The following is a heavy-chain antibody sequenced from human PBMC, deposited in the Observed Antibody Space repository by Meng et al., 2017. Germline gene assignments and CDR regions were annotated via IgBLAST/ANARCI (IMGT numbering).Heavy chain of an antibody. V-gene: IGHV4-34*01. J-gene: IGHJ4*02. D-gene: IGHD1-26*01. CDR1: GGSSSGYY. Sequence: SETLSPTCAVYGGSSSGYYWSWNRQLPGKGREWIGEINHSGSTNYNPSLRSRITISVNTTKNQFSLKLSSVTAADTAVYYCAGRKIVRATVVDYWGQGTLVTVSS. CDR2: INHSGST. CDR3: AGRKIVRATVVDY.